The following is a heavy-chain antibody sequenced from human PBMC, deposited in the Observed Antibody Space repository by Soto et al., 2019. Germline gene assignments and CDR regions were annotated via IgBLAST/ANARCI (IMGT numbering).Heavy chain of an antibody. CDR1: RCTFSSYA. D-gene: IGHD3-10*01. Sequence: GASVKVSCKASRCTFSSYAISWVRQAPGQGLEWMGGIIPIFGTANYAQKFQGRVTITADESTSTAYRELSSLRSEDTAVYDYARDRTVGAFDIWGQGTMDTVSS. V-gene: IGHV1-69*13. J-gene: IGHJ3*02. CDR3: ARDRTVGAFDI. CDR2: IIPIFGTA.